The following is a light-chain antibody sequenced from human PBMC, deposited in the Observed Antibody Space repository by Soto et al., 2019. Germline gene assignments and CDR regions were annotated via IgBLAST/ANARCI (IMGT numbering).Light chain of an antibody. V-gene: IGKV1-39*01. Sequence: DIQMTQSPSSLSASVGDRVTITCRASESINRHLNWYQQKPGKAPKLLIYAASSLQNGIPSRFSGSGSGTDFTLTISNLQPEDFATYYCQQSYSTLSISFGQGTRLEIK. CDR1: ESINRH. J-gene: IGKJ5*01. CDR3: QQSYSTLSIS. CDR2: AAS.